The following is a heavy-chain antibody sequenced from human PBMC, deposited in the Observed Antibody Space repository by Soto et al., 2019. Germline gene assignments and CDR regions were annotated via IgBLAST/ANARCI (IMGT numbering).Heavy chain of an antibody. J-gene: IGHJ4*02. CDR3: ATSRISIAVAGETEYYFDY. V-gene: IGHV1-2*04. D-gene: IGHD6-19*01. CDR2: INPNSGDT. Sequence: ASVKVSCKASGYIFTGYYMHWVRQAPGQGLEWMGWINPNSGDTNYTQKFQGWVTMTRDTSISTAYMELSRLRSDDTAVYYCATSRISIAVAGETEYYFDYWGQ. CDR1: GYIFTGYY.